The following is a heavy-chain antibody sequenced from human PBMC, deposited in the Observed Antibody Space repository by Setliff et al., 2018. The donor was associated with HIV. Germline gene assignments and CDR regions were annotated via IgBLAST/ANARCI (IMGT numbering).Heavy chain of an antibody. V-gene: IGHV4-39*01. J-gene: IGHJ5*02. CDR3: ARPQRGLGGGSHFDYWGRGTLVTVSSGESSQFLSYFNSAQYDRWFDP. CDR1: GDSINSRSYY. CDR2: ILSGGTT. Sequence: SETLSLTCSVFGDSINSRSYYWGWIRQSPGQGLEWIGNILSGGTTFYNPSLKSRVSMSVDTSKNQFSLKVNSVTAADTAVYYCARPQRGLGGGSHFDYWGRGTLVTVSSGESSQFLSYFNSAQYDRWFDPWGQGTLVTVSS. D-gene: IGHD3-16*01.